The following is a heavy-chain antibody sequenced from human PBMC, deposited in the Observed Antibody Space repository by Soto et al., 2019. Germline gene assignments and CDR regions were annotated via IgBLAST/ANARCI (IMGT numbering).Heavy chain of an antibody. Sequence: QVQLQESGPGLVKPSETLSLTCTVSGGSISSYYWSWIRQPPGKGLEWIGYIYYSGSTNYNPSLRSRVTRSVDTTKNQFSLKLSSVTAADTAVYYCARRWGAAVDYWGQGTLVTVSS. CDR2: IYYSGST. CDR3: ARRWGAAVDY. J-gene: IGHJ4*02. D-gene: IGHD1-26*01. V-gene: IGHV4-59*08. CDR1: GGSISSYY.